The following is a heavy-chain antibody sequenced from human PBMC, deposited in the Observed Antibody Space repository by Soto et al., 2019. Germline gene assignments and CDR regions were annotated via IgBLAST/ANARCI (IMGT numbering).Heavy chain of an antibody. V-gene: IGHV3-48*02. CDR2: ITSDTKTI. CDR3: ARSVEGHFDY. Sequence: EVQLVESGGDLVQRGGSLRLSCVASGFTSSVYSMNWVRQAPGKGLEWFSYITSDTKTIKYADSVKGRFTISRDNAKNSVYLQMNSLRDDDTAVYYCARSVEGHFDYWGQGTVVTVSS. CDR1: GFTSSVYS. D-gene: IGHD6-19*01. J-gene: IGHJ4*02.